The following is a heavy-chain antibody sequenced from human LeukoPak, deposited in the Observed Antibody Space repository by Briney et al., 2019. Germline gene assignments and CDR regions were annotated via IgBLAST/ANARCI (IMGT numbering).Heavy chain of an antibody. CDR2: ISYDGSNK. J-gene: IGHJ4*02. V-gene: IGHV3-30-3*01. CDR1: GFTFSSYA. Sequence: GRSLRLSCAASGFTFSSYAMHWVRQAPGKGLEWVAVISYDGSNKYYADSVKGRFIISRDNSKNTLYLQMNSLRAEDTAVYYCARDRPTYDILTGSAFDYWGQGTLVTVSS. D-gene: IGHD3-9*01. CDR3: ARDRPTYDILTGSAFDY.